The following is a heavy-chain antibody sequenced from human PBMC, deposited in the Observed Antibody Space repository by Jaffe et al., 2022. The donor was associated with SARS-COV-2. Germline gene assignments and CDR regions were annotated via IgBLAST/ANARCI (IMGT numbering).Heavy chain of an antibody. CDR2: ISYDGSNK. Sequence: QVQLVESGGGVVQPGRSLRLSCAASGFTFSSYAMHWVRQAPGKGLEWVAVISYDGSNKYYADSVKGRFTISRDNSKNTLYLQMNSLRAEDTAVYYCARDSGYDLRGGWFDPWGQGTLVTVSS. CDR3: ARDSGYDLRGGWFDP. V-gene: IGHV3-30-3*01. CDR1: GFTFSSYA. J-gene: IGHJ5*02. D-gene: IGHD5-12*01.